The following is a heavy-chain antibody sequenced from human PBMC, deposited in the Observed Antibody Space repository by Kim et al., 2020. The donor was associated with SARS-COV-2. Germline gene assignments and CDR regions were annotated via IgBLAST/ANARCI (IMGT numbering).Heavy chain of an antibody. Sequence: ADSVKGRFTISRDNSKNTLYLQMNSLRAEDTAVYYCAKTLGLQLWLAFDYWGQGTLVTVSS. J-gene: IGHJ4*02. CDR3: AKTLGLQLWLAFDY. D-gene: IGHD5-18*01. V-gene: IGHV3-23*01.